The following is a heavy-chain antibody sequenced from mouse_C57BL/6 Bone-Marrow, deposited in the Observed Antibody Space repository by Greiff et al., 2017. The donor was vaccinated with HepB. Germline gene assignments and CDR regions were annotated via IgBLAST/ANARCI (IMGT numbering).Heavy chain of an antibody. D-gene: IGHD1-1*01. CDR1: GYTFTSYG. V-gene: IGHV1-81*01. Sequence: QVQLQQPGAELVMPGASVKLSCKASGYTFTSYGISWVKQRTGQGLEWIGEIYPRSGNTYYNEKFKGKATLTADKSSSTAYMELRSLTSEDSAVYFCARWGYYYGSSYSWFAYWGQGTLVTVSA. CDR3: ARWGYYYGSSYSWFAY. CDR2: IYPRSGNT. J-gene: IGHJ3*01.